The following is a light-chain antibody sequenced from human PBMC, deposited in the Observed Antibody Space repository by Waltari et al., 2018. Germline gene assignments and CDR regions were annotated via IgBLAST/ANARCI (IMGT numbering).Light chain of an antibody. V-gene: IGLV1-47*01. CDR3: ASWDDSLSGYV. J-gene: IGLJ1*01. CDR2: RDN. CDR1: TSNIGGGTF. Sequence: QSLLTQPPSASGTPGQRVIISCLGRTSNIGGGTFVYWYQQVAGAAPKRLISRDNKRPSGVPDRFSGSKSDNSASLAISGLRSEDEADYYCASWDDSLSGYVFGAGTKVTVL.